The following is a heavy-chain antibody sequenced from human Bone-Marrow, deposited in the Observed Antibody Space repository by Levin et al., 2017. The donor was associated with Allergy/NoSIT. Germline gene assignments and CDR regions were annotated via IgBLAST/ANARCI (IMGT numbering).Heavy chain of an antibody. CDR2: ISVRGGQT. CDR1: GFTFNIHA. CDR3: AGDFLVGTTTLDY. Sequence: GESLKISCVASGFTFNIHAMNWVRQAPGKGLEWVSAISVRGGQTYYADSVKGRFTISRDNSKDPPYLQLDSLRAEDTAVYFCAGDFLVGTTTLDYWGQGTLVTVSS. V-gene: IGHV3-23*01. D-gene: IGHD1-26*01. J-gene: IGHJ4*02.